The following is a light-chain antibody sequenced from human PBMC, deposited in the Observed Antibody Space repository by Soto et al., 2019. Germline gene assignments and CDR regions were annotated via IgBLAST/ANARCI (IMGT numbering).Light chain of an antibody. V-gene: IGKV3-20*01. CDR1: QSVSNHY. Sequence: EIVFTQSPGTLYLSPGERATLPCRASQSVSNHYLAWYQPKPGQAPRLRIYGASNRATGIPDRFSGSGSGTDFTLTSSRLEPEDFAVYYCQQYGSSPTTFGQGTKVDIK. J-gene: IGKJ1*01. CDR3: QQYGSSPTT. CDR2: GAS.